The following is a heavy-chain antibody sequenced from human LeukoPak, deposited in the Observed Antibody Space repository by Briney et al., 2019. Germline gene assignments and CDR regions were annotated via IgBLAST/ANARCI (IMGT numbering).Heavy chain of an antibody. CDR1: GFTFTNYA. CDR3: ARVGRIYYGSRARNSYYYMDV. CDR2: ISYDGSNR. Sequence: GGSLRLSCAASGFTFTNYAMHWVRQAPGKGLEWVAFISYDGSNRYYADSVKGRFTISRDNSKNTLYLQMNSLRAEDTAVYYCARVGRIYYGSRARNSYYYMDVWGKGTTVTVSS. J-gene: IGHJ6*03. V-gene: IGHV3-30*04. D-gene: IGHD3-10*01.